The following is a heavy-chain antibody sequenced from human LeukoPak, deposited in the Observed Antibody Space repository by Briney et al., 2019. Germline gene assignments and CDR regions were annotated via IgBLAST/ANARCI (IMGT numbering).Heavy chain of an antibody. J-gene: IGHJ4*02. CDR1: GFTFSSYS. CDR2: ISSSSSTI. Sequence: GGSLRLSCAASGFTFSSYSMNWVRQAPGKGLEWVSYISSSSSTIYYADSVKGRFTISRDNAKNSLYLQMNSLRAEDTAVYYCASTDFWSGYAIDYWGQGTLVTVSS. V-gene: IGHV3-48*01. CDR3: ASTDFWSGYAIDY. D-gene: IGHD3-3*01.